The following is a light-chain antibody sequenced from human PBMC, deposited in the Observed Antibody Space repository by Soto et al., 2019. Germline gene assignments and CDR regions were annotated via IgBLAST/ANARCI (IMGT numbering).Light chain of an antibody. CDR3: QQYYSTPT. CDR2: WAS. Sequence: TVMTPSPDSLAVPLGHSATINRNSSQTFLYSSNNKNYLAWYQQKPGQPPKLLIYWASTRESGVPDRFSGSGSGTDFTLTISSLQAEDVAVYYCQQYYSTPTFGQGTKVDNK. V-gene: IGKV4-1*01. J-gene: IGKJ1*01. CDR1: QTFLYSSNNKNY.